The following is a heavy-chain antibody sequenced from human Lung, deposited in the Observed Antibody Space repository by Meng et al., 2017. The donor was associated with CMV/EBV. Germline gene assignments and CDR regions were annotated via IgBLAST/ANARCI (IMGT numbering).Heavy chain of an antibody. Sequence: GGSXRLSCAASGFTFANAWMSWVRQSPGKGLEWVARVRSGGGTTEYAAPVRGRFSISRDDSYNTLYLQMNSLKTEDTAIYYCATDRPEVLAQIDYWGQGTLVTVSS. CDR1: GFTFANAW. CDR2: VRSGGGTT. J-gene: IGHJ4*02. CDR3: ATDRPEVLAQIDY. D-gene: IGHD3-3*02. V-gene: IGHV3-15*01.